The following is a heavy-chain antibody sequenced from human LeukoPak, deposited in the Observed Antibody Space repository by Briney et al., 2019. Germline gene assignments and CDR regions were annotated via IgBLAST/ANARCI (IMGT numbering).Heavy chain of an antibody. CDR3: ARDRVGATNYYYYYMDV. Sequence: GGSLRLSCAASGFTVSSNYMSWVRQAPGKGLEWVSVIYSGGSTYYADSVKGRFTISRDNSKNTLYLQMNSLRAEDTAVYYCARDRVGATNYYYYYMDVWGKGTTVTVSS. CDR2: IYSGGST. V-gene: IGHV3-53*01. J-gene: IGHJ6*03. CDR1: GFTVSSNY. D-gene: IGHD1-26*01.